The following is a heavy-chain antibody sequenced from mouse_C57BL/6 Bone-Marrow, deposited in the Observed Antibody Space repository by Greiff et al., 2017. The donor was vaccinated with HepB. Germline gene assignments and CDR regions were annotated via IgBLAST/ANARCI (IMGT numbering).Heavy chain of an antibody. D-gene: IGHD1-1*01. J-gene: IGHJ3*01. Sequence: QVQLQQSGAELVKPGASVKMSCKASGYTFTTYPIEGMKQNNGKSLEWIGNFNPYNDDTKYNEKVKGKATLTVEKSSSTVYLELSRLTSDDSAVYYCARSVLRYPAWFAYWGQGTLVTVSA. CDR2: FNPYNDDT. V-gene: IGHV1-47*01. CDR3: ARSVLRYPAWFAY. CDR1: GYTFTTYP.